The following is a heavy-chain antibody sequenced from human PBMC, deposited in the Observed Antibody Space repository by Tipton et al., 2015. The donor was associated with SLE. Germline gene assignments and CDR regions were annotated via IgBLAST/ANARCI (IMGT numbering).Heavy chain of an antibody. J-gene: IGHJ4*02. D-gene: IGHD1-1*01. CDR1: GGSIGSFY. Sequence: LSLTCTVSGGSIGSFYWSWIRQPPGKGLEWIGNIDYTANPNYSPSLKSRVTISIDTSTNHFSLKLRSVTAADTAVYYCARSWNDAPPDLGYWGQGTLVTVSS. CDR2: IDYTANP. V-gene: IGHV4-59*01. CDR3: ARSWNDAPPDLGY.